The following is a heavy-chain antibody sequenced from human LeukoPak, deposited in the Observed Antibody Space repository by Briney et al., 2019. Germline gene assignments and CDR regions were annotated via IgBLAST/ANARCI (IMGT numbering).Heavy chain of an antibody. Sequence: ASVKVSCKASGGTFSSYAISWVRQAPGQGLEWMGGIIPIFGTANYAQKFQGRVTITADESTSTAYMELSSLRSEDTAVYYCARGRDYYGSGSYHYFDYWGQGTLVTVSS. CDR2: IIPIFGTA. J-gene: IGHJ4*02. V-gene: IGHV1-69*13. D-gene: IGHD3-10*01. CDR1: GGTFSSYA. CDR3: ARGRDYYGSGSYHYFDY.